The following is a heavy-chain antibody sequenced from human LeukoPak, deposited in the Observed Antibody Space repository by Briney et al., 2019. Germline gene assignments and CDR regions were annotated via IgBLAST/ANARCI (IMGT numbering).Heavy chain of an antibody. D-gene: IGHD3-3*01. Sequence: GGSLRPSCAASGFTFSSYGMHWVRQAPGKGLEWVAFIRYDGSNKYYADSVKGRFTISRDNSKNTLYLQMNSLRAEDTAVYYCAKGLGKDRFGVVPFYYYYMDVWGKGTTVTVSS. V-gene: IGHV3-30*02. CDR2: IRYDGSNK. CDR3: AKGLGKDRFGVVPFYYYYMDV. CDR1: GFTFSSYG. J-gene: IGHJ6*03.